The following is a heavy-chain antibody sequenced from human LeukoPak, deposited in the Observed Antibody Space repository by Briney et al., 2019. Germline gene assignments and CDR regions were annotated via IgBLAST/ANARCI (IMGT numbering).Heavy chain of an antibody. Sequence: SETLSLTCTVSGGSISYSSYYWGWIRQPPGKGLEWIGSIHYSGSTYYNPSLKSRVTISVDTSKNQFSLKLSSVTAADTAVYYCARVGAQWLDYYYYYMDVWGKGTTVTVSS. D-gene: IGHD6-19*01. CDR3: ARVGAQWLDYYYYYMDV. CDR2: IHYSGST. V-gene: IGHV4-39*07. J-gene: IGHJ6*03. CDR1: GGSISYSSYY.